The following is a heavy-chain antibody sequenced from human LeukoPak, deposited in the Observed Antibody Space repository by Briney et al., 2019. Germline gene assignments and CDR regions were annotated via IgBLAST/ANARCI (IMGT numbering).Heavy chain of an antibody. D-gene: IGHD2-2*01. CDR2: ISADGDST. J-gene: IGHJ4*02. V-gene: IGHV3-23*01. Sequence: GGSLRLSCAASGFTFRSYAMNWVRQAPGKGLEWVSAISADGDSTYYADSVKGRITISRDNSKNTLYLQMNSLRPGDTAVYYCAKRRYCTSTSCHDFDYWGQGTLVTVSS. CDR1: GFTFRSYA. CDR3: AKRRYCTSTSCHDFDY.